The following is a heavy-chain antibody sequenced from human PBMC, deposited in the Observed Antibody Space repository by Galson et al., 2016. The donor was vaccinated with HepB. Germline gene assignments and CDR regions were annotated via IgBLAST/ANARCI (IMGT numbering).Heavy chain of an antibody. Sequence: TLSLTCIVSGISINNSDYYWRWIRQPPGKGLEWIGYIFYTGTTYSNPSLKSRVTISVNTSKNQISLKLTSVTAADTAVYYCARESNDFHNDYWGQGTLVTVSS. V-gene: IGHV4-30-4*01. CDR1: GISINNSDYY. CDR3: ARESNDFHNDY. CDR2: IFYTGTT. D-gene: IGHD2-21*02. J-gene: IGHJ4*02.